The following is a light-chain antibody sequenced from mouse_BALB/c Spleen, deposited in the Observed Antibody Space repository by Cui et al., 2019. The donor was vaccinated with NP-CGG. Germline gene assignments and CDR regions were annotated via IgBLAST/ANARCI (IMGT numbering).Light chain of an antibody. CDR3: ALWYSNHWV. CDR1: TGAVTTSNN. CDR2: GTN. Sequence: QAFVTQESSLTTSPGETVTLTCRSITGAVTTSNNANGVQKKPNHLFTGLIGGTNNRVPGVPARFSGSLIGNKAALTITGAQTEDEAIYFCALWYSNHWVFGGGTKLTVL. J-gene: IGLJ1*01. V-gene: IGLV1*01.